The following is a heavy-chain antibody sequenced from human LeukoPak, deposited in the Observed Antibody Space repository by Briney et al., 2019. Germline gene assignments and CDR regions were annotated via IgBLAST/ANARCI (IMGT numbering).Heavy chain of an antibody. Sequence: GGSLRLSCAASGFTFSSYSMNWVRQAPGKGLEWVSLISRNSNSIKYAESVKGRFTISRDNARNSLYLQMNSLRGEDTAVYYCARETTVRGLPYPDYWGQGTLVTVSS. D-gene: IGHD4-17*01. CDR3: ARETTVRGLPYPDY. CDR1: GFTFSSYS. V-gene: IGHV3-21*01. CDR2: ISRNSNSI. J-gene: IGHJ4*02.